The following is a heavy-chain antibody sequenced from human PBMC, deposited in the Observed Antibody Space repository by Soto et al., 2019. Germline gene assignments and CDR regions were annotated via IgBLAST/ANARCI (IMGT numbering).Heavy chain of an antibody. CDR3: ARGVTMVRGVIHTPYFDY. CDR1: CGPIRRGGYF. CDR2: IYYSGST. J-gene: IGHJ4*02. D-gene: IGHD3-10*01. V-gene: IGHV4-31*03. Sequence: QVQLQEAGPGLVKPSQTPSPTCTFSCGPIRRGGYFLSWIRQHPGEGLEGIGYIYYSGSTYYNPSLKSRVTISVDTSKNQFSLKLSSVTAADTAVYYCARGVTMVRGVIHTPYFDYWGQGTLVTVSS.